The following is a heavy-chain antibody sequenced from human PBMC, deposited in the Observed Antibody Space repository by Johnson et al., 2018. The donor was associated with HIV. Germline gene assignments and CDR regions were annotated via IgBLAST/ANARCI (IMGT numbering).Heavy chain of an antibody. V-gene: IGHV3-30*04. D-gene: IGHD6-13*01. CDR1: GFTFSSYA. CDR3: ARDLAYNSRWTGAFDI. J-gene: IGHJ3*02. Sequence: QVQLVESGGGLVQPGRSLRLSCAASGFTFSSYAMHWVRQAPGKGLEWVAVIGYDGSDKYYADSVKGRVTISRDNPKNTVYLHMNNLRAEDTAVYYCARDLAYNSRWTGAFDIWGQGTMVTVS. CDR2: IGYDGSDK.